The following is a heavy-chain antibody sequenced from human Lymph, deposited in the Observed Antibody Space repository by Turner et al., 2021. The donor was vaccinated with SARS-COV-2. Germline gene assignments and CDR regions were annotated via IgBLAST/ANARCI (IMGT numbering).Heavy chain of an antibody. CDR3: AKGDGYPPHGLLDP. Sequence: QVQLLQSGAEVKKPGASVKVSCKASGYTFTSYDINWGRQATGQGLEWMGWMNPNSGYTGYAQKFQGRVTMTRNTSISTAYMELNSLTSDDTAVYYCAKGDGYPPHGLLDPWGQGTLVTVSS. V-gene: IGHV1-8*01. J-gene: IGHJ5*02. D-gene: IGHD6-25*01. CDR2: MNPNSGYT. CDR1: GYTFTSYD.